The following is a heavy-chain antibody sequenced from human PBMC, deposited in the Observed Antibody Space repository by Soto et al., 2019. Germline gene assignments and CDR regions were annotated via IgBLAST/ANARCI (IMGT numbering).Heavy chain of an antibody. J-gene: IGHJ3*02. CDR1: GGSFSTYY. CDR2: INHSGSN. D-gene: IGHD3-9*01. CDR3: ARGGSNDWQVAFDI. V-gene: IGHV4-34*01. Sequence: QLQQWGAGLLKPSETLSLTCVVSGGSFSTYYYNWIRQSPGKGLEWIGEINHSGSNNYSPSLKSLVTMSLDTSKYQFSLKLTSVTAADTAVYYCARGGSNDWQVAFDIWGQGTMVTVSS.